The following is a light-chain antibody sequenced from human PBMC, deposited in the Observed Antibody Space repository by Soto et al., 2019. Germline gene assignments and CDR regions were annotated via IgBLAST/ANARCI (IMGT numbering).Light chain of an antibody. CDR2: DAS. V-gene: IGKV3D-11*01. CDR3: QERSVWPLCT. Sequence: ELVLTQSPATLSVSPGERATLSCRASQGVGSTLAWYQQEPGQAPRLLIYDASNRAIGVPARFTGSGSGTDFTLTISNLEPEDFAVYYCQERSVWPLCTFGRGTRLEI. CDR1: QGVGST. J-gene: IGKJ2*02.